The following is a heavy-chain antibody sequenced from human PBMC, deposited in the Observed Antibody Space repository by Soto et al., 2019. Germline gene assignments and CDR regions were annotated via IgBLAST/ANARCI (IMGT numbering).Heavy chain of an antibody. J-gene: IGHJ4*02. V-gene: IGHV3-23*01. CDR1: GFTFSSYA. Sequence: PGGSLRLSCAASGFTFSSYAMSWVRQAPGKGLEWVSAISGSGGSTYYADSVKGRFTISRDNSKNTLYLQMNSLRAEDTAVYYCAKDRGYSYGATNFDYFDYWGQGPLVSSPQ. D-gene: IGHD5-18*01. CDR2: ISGSGGST. CDR3: AKDRGYSYGATNFDYFDY.